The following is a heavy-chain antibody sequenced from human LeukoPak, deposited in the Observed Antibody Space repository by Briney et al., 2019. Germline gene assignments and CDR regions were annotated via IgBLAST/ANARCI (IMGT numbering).Heavy chain of an antibody. CDR3: AKNRGGSYYSGSDY. J-gene: IGHJ4*02. CDR2: VRGSDAGT. Sequence: GGSLRLSCAASGLTFSSYAMNWVRQAPGKGLEWVSAVRGSDAGTSYADSVKGRFTISRDNSKNTLYLQMNSLRAAETAVYYCAKNRGGSYYSGSDYWGQGTLVTVSS. V-gene: IGHV3-23*01. D-gene: IGHD1-26*01. CDR1: GLTFSSYA.